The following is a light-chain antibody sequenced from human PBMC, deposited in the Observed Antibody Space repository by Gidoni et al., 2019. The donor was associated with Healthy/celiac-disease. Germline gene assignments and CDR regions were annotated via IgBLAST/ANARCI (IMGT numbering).Light chain of an antibody. CDR1: QSISSY. CDR2: AAS. J-gene: IGKJ1*01. CDR3: QQSYSTPWT. V-gene: IGKV1-39*01. Sequence: DIQMTQSPSSLSASVGDRVTITCRASQSISSYLNWYQQKPGKAPKLLIYAASSLQSGVPSRFSCSGSGTDFTLTICILQPEDFATYYCQQSYSTPWTFGQGTKVEIK.